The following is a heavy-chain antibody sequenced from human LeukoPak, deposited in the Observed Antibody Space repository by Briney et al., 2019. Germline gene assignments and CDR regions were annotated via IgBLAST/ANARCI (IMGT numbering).Heavy chain of an antibody. CDR2: IYYSGST. V-gene: IGHV4-59*01. D-gene: IGHD1-1*01. CDR1: GGSISSYY. CDR3: ARAEGSGTLLYFDY. J-gene: IGHJ4*02. Sequence: SETLSLTCTVSGGSISSYYWSWIRQPPGKGLEWIGCIYYSGSTNYNPSLKSRVTISVDTSKNQFSLKLSSVTAADTAVYYCARAEGSGTLLYFDYWGQGTLVTVSS.